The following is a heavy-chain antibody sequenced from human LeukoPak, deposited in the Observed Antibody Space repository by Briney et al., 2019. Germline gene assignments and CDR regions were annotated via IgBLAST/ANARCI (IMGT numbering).Heavy chain of an antibody. J-gene: IGHJ4*02. V-gene: IGHV3-30*18. CDR2: ISYDGSNK. Sequence: AGGSLRLSCAASGFTFSSYGMHWVRQAPGKGLEWVAVISYDGSNKYYADSVKGRFTISRDNSKNTLYLQMNSLRAEDTAVYYCAKDLQQWLVQIGYFVYWGQGTLVTVSS. CDR1: GFTFSSYG. CDR3: AKDLQQWLVQIGYFVY. D-gene: IGHD6-19*01.